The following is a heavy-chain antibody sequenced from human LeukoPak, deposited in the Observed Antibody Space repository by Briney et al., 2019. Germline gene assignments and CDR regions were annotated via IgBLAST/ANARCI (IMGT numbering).Heavy chain of an antibody. CDR2: IRSKPYGGTT. CDR3: TRGWDPFHY. CDR1: GFIFGDYA. J-gene: IGHJ4*02. Sequence: GGSLRLSCTASGFIFGDYAMSWFRQAPGKGLEWVAFIRSKPYGGTTEYAASVNGRFTISRDDSKSIAYLQMNSLKTEDTAMYYCTRGWDPFHYWGQGTLVTVSS. V-gene: IGHV3-49*03. D-gene: IGHD1-26*01.